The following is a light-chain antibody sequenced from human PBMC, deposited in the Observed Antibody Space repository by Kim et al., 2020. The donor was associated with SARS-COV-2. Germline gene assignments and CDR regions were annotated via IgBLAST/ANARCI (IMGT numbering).Light chain of an antibody. Sequence: DIQMTQSPSSLSASVGDRVTITCQASQDINNYLNWYQQKPGKAPKLLIYDASNLETGVPSRFTGSGSGTDFTFTINSLQPEDIATYYCQHYANLPLSIGGGTRVDIK. J-gene: IGKJ4*01. V-gene: IGKV1-33*01. CDR2: DAS. CDR3: QHYANLPLS. CDR1: QDINNY.